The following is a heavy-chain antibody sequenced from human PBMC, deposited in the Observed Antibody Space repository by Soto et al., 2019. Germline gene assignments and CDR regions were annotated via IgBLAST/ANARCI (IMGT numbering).Heavy chain of an antibody. CDR3: ARSYSSGPGHYYMYV. CDR1: GFTFSSYS. Sequence: EVQLVESGGGLVKPGGSLRLSCAASGFTFSSYSMNWVRQAPGKGLEWVSSISSSSSYIYYADSVKGRFTISRDNAKNSLYLQMNSLRAEDTAVYYCARSYSSGPGHYYMYVWGKGTTVTVSS. D-gene: IGHD6-19*01. CDR2: ISSSSSYI. J-gene: IGHJ6*03. V-gene: IGHV3-21*01.